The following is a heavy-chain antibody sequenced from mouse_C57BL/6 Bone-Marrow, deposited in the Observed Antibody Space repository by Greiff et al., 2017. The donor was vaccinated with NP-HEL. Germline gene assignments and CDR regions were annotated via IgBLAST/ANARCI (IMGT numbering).Heavy chain of an antibody. CDR3: ARRDPYYGSSPYWYFDV. J-gene: IGHJ1*03. CDR2: IYWDDDK. V-gene: IGHV8-12*01. Sequence: QVQLKESGPGILQSSQTLSLTCSFSGFSLSTSGMGVSWIRQPSGKGLEWLAHIYWDDDKRYNPSLKSRLTISKDTSRNQVFLKITSVDTADTATYYCARRDPYYGSSPYWYFDVWGTGTTVTVSS. D-gene: IGHD1-1*01. CDR1: GFSLSTSGMG.